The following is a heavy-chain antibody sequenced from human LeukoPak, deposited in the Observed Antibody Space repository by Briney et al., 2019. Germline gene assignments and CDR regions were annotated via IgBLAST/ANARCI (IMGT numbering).Heavy chain of an antibody. V-gene: IGHV4-59*01. Sequence: SETLSLTCTVSGGSISSYYWSWTRQPPGKGLEWIGYIYYSGSTNYNPSLKSRVTISVDTSKNQFSLKLSSVTAADTAVYYCASLAVGATMDFDYWGQGTLVTVSS. CDR2: IYYSGST. CDR1: GGSISSYY. J-gene: IGHJ4*02. CDR3: ASLAVGATMDFDY. D-gene: IGHD1-26*01.